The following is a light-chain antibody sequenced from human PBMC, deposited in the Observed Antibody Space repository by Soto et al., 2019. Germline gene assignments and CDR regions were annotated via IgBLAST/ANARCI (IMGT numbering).Light chain of an antibody. V-gene: IGLV2-14*01. CDR2: DVS. CDR1: SSDVGGYNY. Sequence: QSALNQPASVSGSPGQSITISCTGTSSDVGGYNYGSWYQQHPGKAPKLMIYDVSNRPSVVSNRFSGSKSGNTASLTISGLQSEVEADYYCSSYTSSSSVVFGGGTKLT. CDR3: SSYTSSSSVV. J-gene: IGLJ2*01.